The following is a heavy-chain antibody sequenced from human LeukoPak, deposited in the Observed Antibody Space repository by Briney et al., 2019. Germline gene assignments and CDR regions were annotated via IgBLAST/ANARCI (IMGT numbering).Heavy chain of an antibody. CDR2: LSGSGGST. CDR1: GFTFSSYA. J-gene: IGHJ1*01. D-gene: IGHD3-22*01. Sequence: GGSLRLSWAASGFTFSSYAMSWVRQAPGKGLEWVSALSGSGGSTYYADAVKSRFTISRDNAKNTLYLQMNSPRGQDTAVYYCAEDRGYYDRSGYCLDHGGQGTLVTVSS. V-gene: IGHV3-23*01. CDR3: AEDRGYYDRSGYCLDH.